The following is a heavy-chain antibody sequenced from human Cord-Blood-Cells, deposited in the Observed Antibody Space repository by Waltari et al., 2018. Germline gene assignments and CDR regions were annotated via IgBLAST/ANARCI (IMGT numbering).Heavy chain of an antibody. D-gene: IGHD6-19*01. Sequence: PIFGTANYAQKFQGRVTITADESTSTAYMELSSLRSEDTAVYYCARKDSSGWYFDLWGRGTLVTVSS. J-gene: IGHJ2*01. V-gene: IGHV1-69*01. CDR2: PIFGTA. CDR3: ARKDSSGWYFDL.